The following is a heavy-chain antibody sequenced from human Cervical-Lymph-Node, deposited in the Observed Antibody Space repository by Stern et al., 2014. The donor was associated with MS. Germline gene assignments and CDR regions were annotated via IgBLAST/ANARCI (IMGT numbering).Heavy chain of an antibody. Sequence: EVQLVESGGGLVQPGGSLRLSCTASGINLRSYSMNWVRQAPGKGLEWISYITCSRTTVYYADSVQGRFSISRDNAKNSLYLDMNSLKDEDTAVYYCAKLWSTVSSFDHWGQGTLVTVSS. CDR3: AKLWSTVSSFDH. V-gene: IGHV3-48*02. CDR2: ITCSRTTV. J-gene: IGHJ4*02. D-gene: IGHD5/OR15-5a*01. CDR1: GINLRSYS.